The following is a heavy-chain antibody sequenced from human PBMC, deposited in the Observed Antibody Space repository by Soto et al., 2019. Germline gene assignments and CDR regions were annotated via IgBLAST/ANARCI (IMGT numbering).Heavy chain of an antibody. Sequence: QVQLQESGPGLVKPSGTLSLTCAVSGGSISSSNWWSWVRQPPGKGLEWIGEIYHSGSTNYNPSLKSRVTISVDKSKNQFSLMLSSVTAADTAVYYCARAGTGGDSGYDVGRTDWFDPWGQGTLVTVSS. CDR1: GGSISSSNW. J-gene: IGHJ5*02. CDR2: IYHSGST. CDR3: ARAGTGGDSGYDVGRTDWFDP. D-gene: IGHD5-12*01. V-gene: IGHV4-4*02.